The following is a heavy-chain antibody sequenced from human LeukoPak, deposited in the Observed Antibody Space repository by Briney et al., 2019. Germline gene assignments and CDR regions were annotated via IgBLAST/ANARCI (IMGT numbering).Heavy chain of an antibody. CDR3: AKVLLWFGELPYYFDY. CDR2: ISGSGGST. Sequence: PGGSLRLSCAASGFTFSSYAMSWVRQAPGKGLEWVSAISGSGGSTYYADSVKGRLTISRDNSKNTLYLRMNSLRAEDTAVYYCAKVLLWFGELPYYFDYWGQGTLVTVSS. V-gene: IGHV3-23*01. J-gene: IGHJ4*02. D-gene: IGHD3-10*01. CDR1: GFTFSSYA.